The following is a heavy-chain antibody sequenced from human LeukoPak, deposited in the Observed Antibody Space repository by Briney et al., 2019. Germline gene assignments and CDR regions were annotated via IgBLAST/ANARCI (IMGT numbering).Heavy chain of an antibody. V-gene: IGHV5-51*01. CDR3: ARQPHFLSAIDN. CDR1: GYTFTNYW. CDR2: IYPRDSDT. J-gene: IGHJ4*02. Sequence: GESLKISCKGSGYTFTNYWIGWVRQMPGKGLEWMGIIYPRDSDTRYSPSFQGQVTISADKSINTAYLQWNSLKASDTATYFCARQPHFLSAIDNWGQGTLVTVSS. D-gene: IGHD3-3*02.